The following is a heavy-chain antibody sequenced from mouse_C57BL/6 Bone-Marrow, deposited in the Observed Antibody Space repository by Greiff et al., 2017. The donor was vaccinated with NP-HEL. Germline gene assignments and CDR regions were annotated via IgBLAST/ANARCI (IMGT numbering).Heavy chain of an antibody. V-gene: IGHV1-81*01. Sequence: QVHVKQSGAELARPGASVKLSCKASGYTFTSYGISWVKQRTGQGLEWIGEIYPRSGNTYYNEKFKGKATLTADKSSSTAYMELRSLTSEDSAVYFCARRSLIYDGYYVGFAYWGQGTLVTVSA. CDR1: GYTFTSYG. CDR2: IYPRSGNT. CDR3: ARRSLIYDGYYVGFAY. D-gene: IGHD2-3*01. J-gene: IGHJ3*01.